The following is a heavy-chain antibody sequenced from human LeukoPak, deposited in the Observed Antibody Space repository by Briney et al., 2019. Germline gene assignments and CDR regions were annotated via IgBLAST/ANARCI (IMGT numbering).Heavy chain of an antibody. V-gene: IGHV3-23*01. CDR1: GFTFSSYD. CDR3: AKMEVVTADDKYFQY. CDR2: IGSSGGST. D-gene: IGHD2-21*02. Sequence: GGSLRLSCAASGFTFSSYDISWVRQAPGEGLEWVSVIGSSGGSTYYADSVKGRFTISRDNSKNTLYLQMNSLRAEDTAVYYCAKMEVVTADDKYFQYWGQGTLVTVSS. J-gene: IGHJ1*01.